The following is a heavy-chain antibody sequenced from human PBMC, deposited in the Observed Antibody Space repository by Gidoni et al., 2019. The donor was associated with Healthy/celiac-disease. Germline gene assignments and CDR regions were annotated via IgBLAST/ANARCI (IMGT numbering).Heavy chain of an antibody. V-gene: IGHV1-24*01. J-gene: IGHJ5*02. CDR1: GYTLTELS. Sequence: QVQLVQSGAEVKKPGASVKVSCKVSGYTLTELSMHWVRQAPGKGLEWMGGFDPEDGETIYAQKFQGRVTMTEDTSTDTADMELSSLRSEDTAVYDCATIPSDYYDSSGYRDWFDPWGQGTLVTVSS. CDR2: FDPEDGET. CDR3: ATIPSDYYDSSGYRDWFDP. D-gene: IGHD3-22*01.